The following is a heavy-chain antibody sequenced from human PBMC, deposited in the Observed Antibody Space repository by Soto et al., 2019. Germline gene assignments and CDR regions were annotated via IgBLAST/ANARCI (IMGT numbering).Heavy chain of an antibody. J-gene: IGHJ4*02. V-gene: IGHV1-2*04. D-gene: IGHD6-19*01. Sequence: QVQLVQSGAEVKKPGASVKVSCKASGYTFTGYYMHWVRQAPGQGLGWMVWINPNSGGTNYAQKFQGWVTMTRDTSISTAYMELSRLRSDDTAVYYCARSVELGGSGWYVYWGQGTLVTVSS. CDR3: ARSVELGGSGWYVY. CDR2: INPNSGGT. CDR1: GYTFTGYY.